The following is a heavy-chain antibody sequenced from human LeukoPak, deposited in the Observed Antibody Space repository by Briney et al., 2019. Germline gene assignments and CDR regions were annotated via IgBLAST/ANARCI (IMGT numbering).Heavy chain of an antibody. D-gene: IGHD1-14*01. CDR3: ARVGPGVLAAFDI. J-gene: IGHJ3*02. V-gene: IGHV3-74*01. Sequence: GGSLRLSCAASGFTFSTYWMHWVRRAPGKGLVWVSRINSDWSSTSYADSVKGRFTISRDNAKNTLYLQMNSLRAEDTAVYYCARVGPGVLAAFDIWGPRDNGHRLF. CDR2: INSDWSST. CDR1: GFTFSTYW.